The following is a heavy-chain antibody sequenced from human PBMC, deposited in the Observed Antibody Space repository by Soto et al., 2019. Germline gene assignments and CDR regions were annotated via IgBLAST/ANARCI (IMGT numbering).Heavy chain of an antibody. CDR2: ISSSSSYI. CDR1: GFTFSSYS. J-gene: IGHJ3*02. Sequence: EVQLVESGGGLVKPGGSLRLSCAASGFTFSSYSMNWVRQAPGKGLEWVSSISSSSSYIYYADSVKGRFTISRDNAKKLLYLQTHSLRAVDTAIEYCALPVVRRGDWRDDAFDIWGQGTMLTV. CDR3: ALPVVRRGDWRDDAFDI. D-gene: IGHD2-8*01. V-gene: IGHV3-21*01.